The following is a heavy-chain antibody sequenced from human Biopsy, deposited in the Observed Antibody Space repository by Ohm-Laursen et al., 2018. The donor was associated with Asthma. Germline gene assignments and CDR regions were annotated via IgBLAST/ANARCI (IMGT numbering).Heavy chain of an antibody. CDR2: ISKDASTQ. CDR1: GFSFSNFA. J-gene: IGHJ4*02. D-gene: IGHD6-19*01. CDR3: ARGDSSGWSHYYFDY. V-gene: IGHV3-30*07. Sequence: SLRLSCAAPGFSFSNFAIHWVRQAPGKGLEWVGVISKDASTQDYADSVKGRFTMARDNSKNTLDLQMNSLRVEDTAVYYCARGDSSGWSHYYFDYWGQGTLVTVSS.